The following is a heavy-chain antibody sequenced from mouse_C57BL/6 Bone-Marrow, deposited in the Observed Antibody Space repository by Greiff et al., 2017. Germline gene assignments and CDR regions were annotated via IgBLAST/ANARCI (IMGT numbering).Heavy chain of an antibody. Sequence: EVKLMESGGGLVKPGGSLKLSCAASGFTFSSYAMSWVRQTPEKRLEWVATISDGGSYTYYPDNVKGRFTISRDNAKNNLYLQMSHLKSEDTAMYYCARESTMVTAYAMDYWGQGTSVTVSS. CDR3: ARESTMVTAYAMDY. J-gene: IGHJ4*01. CDR1: GFTFSSYA. CDR2: ISDGGSYT. V-gene: IGHV5-4*01. D-gene: IGHD2-1*01.